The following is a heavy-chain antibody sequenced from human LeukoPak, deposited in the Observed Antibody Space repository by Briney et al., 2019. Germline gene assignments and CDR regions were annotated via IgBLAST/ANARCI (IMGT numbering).Heavy chain of an antibody. J-gene: IGHJ4*02. CDR2: IYYSGST. CDR1: GGSISSGDYY. D-gene: IGHD4-17*01. CDR3: AREFAVTKTKIFDY. V-gene: IGHV4-30-4*08. Sequence: PSETLSLTCTVSGGSISSGDYYWNWIRQPPGKGLEWIGFIYYSGSTYYNPSLKSRVTISADTSKNRFSLKLSSVTAADTAVYFCAREFAVTKTKIFDYWGQGTLVTVSS.